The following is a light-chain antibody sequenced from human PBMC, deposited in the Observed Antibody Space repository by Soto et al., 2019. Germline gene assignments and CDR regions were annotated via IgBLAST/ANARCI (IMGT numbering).Light chain of an antibody. J-gene: IGKJ4*01. CDR3: QQYNNWPPLT. CDR2: GAS. CDR1: QSVSSN. Sequence: EIVMTQSPATLSVSPGERDTLSCRASQSVSSNFAWYQQKPGQAPRLLIYGASTRATGITARFSGSGSGTEFTLTISSLQSEDFAVYYCQQYNNWPPLTFGGGTKVEIK. V-gene: IGKV3-15*01.